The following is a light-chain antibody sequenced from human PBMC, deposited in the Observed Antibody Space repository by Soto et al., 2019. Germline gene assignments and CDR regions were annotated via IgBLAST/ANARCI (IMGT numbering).Light chain of an antibody. V-gene: IGLV2-14*01. CDR2: DVN. CDR1: RSDVGGYNY. CDR3: SSYTGSSTYVV. J-gene: IGLJ2*01. Sequence: QSALTQPASVSGSPGQAITISCTGTRSDVGGYNYVSWYQQHPGKAPKLMIYDVNNRPSGVTNRFSCSKSGNTASLTISGLQAEDEADYYCSSYTGSSTYVVFGGGTQLTVL.